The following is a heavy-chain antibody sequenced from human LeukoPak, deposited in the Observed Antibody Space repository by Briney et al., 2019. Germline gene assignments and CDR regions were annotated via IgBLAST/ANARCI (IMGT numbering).Heavy chain of an antibody. CDR1: GYTFTGYY. CDR2: INPNSGGT. CDR3: ARQSGTYWGLDY. V-gene: IGHV1-2*02. D-gene: IGHD1-26*01. Sequence: ASVKVSCKASGYTFTGYYMHWVRQAPGQGLEWTGWINPNSGGTNYAQKFQGRVTMTRDTSISTAYMELSRLRSDDTAVYYCARQSGTYWGLDYWGQGTLVTVSS. J-gene: IGHJ4*02.